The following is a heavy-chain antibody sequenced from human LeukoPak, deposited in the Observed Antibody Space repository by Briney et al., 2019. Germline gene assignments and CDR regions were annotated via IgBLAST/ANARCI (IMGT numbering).Heavy chain of an antibody. CDR1: GGSISSGSYY. CDR2: IYHSGNT. D-gene: IGHD3-10*01. V-gene: IGHV4-39*01. CDR3: AGSNYDNWFDP. Sequence: SETLSLTCTVSGGSISSGSYYCGWIRQPPGKGLEWIGSIYHSGNTYYNPSLKSRATLSVDTSKNQFSLKLSSVTAADTAVYYCAGSNYDNWFDPWGQGTLVSVSS. J-gene: IGHJ5*02.